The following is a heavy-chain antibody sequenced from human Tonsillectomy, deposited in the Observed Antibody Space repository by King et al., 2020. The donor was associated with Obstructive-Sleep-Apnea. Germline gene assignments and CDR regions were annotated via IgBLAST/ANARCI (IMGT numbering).Heavy chain of an antibody. Sequence: QLQESGPGLVKPSETLSLTCTVSGGSISSYYWSWIRQPPGKGLEWIGYIYYSGSTNYNPSLKSRVTISVDTSKNQFSLKLSSVTAADTAVYYCARAVGYGSNFLFDPWGQGTLVTVSS. J-gene: IGHJ5*02. D-gene: IGHD1-1*01. CDR2: IYYSGST. V-gene: IGHV4-59*01. CDR1: GGSISSYY. CDR3: ARAVGYGSNFLFDP.